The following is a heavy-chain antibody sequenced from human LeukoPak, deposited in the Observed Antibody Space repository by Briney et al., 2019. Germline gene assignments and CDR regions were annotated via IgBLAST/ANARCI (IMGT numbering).Heavy chain of an antibody. D-gene: IGHD5-18*01. CDR3: ARDAGYSYGYSYFDY. CDR2: INHSGST. Sequence: PSETLSLTCAVYGGSFSGYYWSWIRQPPGKGLEWIGEINHSGSTSYNPSLKSRVTISVDTSKNQFSLKLSSVTAADTAVYYCARDAGYSYGYSYFDYWGQGTLVTVSS. V-gene: IGHV4-34*01. CDR1: GGSFSGYY. J-gene: IGHJ4*02.